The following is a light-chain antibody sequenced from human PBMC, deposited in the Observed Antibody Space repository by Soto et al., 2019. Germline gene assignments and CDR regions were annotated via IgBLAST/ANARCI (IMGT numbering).Light chain of an antibody. J-gene: IGKJ4*01. CDR3: QQRGSWPLT. Sequence: EIVLTQFPATLSLSPGDGATLSCRASQSVRSYLAWYQQKPGQAPRLLIYDAFNRATGIPARFSGSGSGTDFNLIISSLEPEDFAVYYCQQRGSWPLTFGGGTKVDIK. V-gene: IGKV3-11*01. CDR1: QSVRSY. CDR2: DAF.